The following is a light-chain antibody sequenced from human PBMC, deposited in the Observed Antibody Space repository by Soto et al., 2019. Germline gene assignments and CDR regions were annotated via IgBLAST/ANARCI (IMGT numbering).Light chain of an antibody. CDR3: QQYYSTPLT. CDR2: WAS. V-gene: IGKV4-1*01. J-gene: IGKJ4*01. CDR1: QSVLYTSNNKNY. Sequence: DIVMTQSPNSLAVSLGERATLNWKSSQSVLYTSNNKNYLAWYQQKPRQPPKLLIYWASTRESGVPDRFSGSGSGTDFTLTISSLQAEDVAVYYCQQYYSTPLTFGGGTKVEIK.